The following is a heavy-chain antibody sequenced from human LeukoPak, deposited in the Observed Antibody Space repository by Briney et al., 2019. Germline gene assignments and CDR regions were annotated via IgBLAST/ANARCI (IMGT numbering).Heavy chain of an antibody. CDR2: IGAYNGNT. Sequence: ASVKVSCKASGYTFTSYGISWVRQAPGQGLEWMGWIGAYNGNTNYAQKLQGRVTMTTDTSTSTAYMELRSLRSDDTAVYYCARVNLAMVRGVIITRDFWFDPWGQGTLVTVSS. CDR1: GYTFTSYG. D-gene: IGHD3-10*01. V-gene: IGHV1-18*01. CDR3: ARVNLAMVRGVIITRDFWFDP. J-gene: IGHJ5*02.